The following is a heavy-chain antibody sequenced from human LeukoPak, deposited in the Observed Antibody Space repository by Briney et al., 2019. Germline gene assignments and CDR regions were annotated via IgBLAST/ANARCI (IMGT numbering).Heavy chain of an antibody. CDR2: IYGGDST. CDR3: ARDPDCHSGP. CDR1: GFTVSINY. J-gene: IGHJ5*02. D-gene: IGHD1-26*01. V-gene: IGHV3-66*01. Sequence: GGSLRLSCAASGFTVSINYMSWVRQAPGKGLEWVSVIYGGDSTYYADSVKGRFTISRDNSKNTLYLQMNSLRAEDTAVYYCARDPDCHSGPWGQGTLVTVSS.